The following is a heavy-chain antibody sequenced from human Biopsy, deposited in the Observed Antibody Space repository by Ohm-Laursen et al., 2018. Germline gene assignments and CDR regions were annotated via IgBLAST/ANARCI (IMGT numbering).Heavy chain of an antibody. CDR2: IYGDDNK. D-gene: IGHD3-9*01. Sequence: TQTLTLTCSFSGFSLTNGGLSVGWIRQSTGRALEWLGLIYGDDNKRYSPSLKSRLLITKDTYKNQVVLTLTNVDPVDTGTYYCAHRQKLTFDFWGQGTRVTVSS. J-gene: IGHJ4*02. CDR3: AHRQKLTFDF. V-gene: IGHV2-5*02. CDR1: GFSLTNGGLS.